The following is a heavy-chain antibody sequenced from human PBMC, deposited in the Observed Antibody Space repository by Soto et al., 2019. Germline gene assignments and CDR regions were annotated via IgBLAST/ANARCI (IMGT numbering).Heavy chain of an antibody. CDR3: AKRYDFWSGYRPSYGMDV. J-gene: IGHJ6*02. CDR1: GFTFSSYA. V-gene: IGHV3-23*01. D-gene: IGHD3-3*01. Sequence: PGGSLRLSCAASGFTFSSYAMSWVRQAPGKGLEWVSATSGSGGSTYYADSVKGRFTISRDKSKNTLYLQMNSLRAEDTAVYYCAKRYDFWSGYRPSYGMDVWGQGATVTVSS. CDR2: TSGSGGST.